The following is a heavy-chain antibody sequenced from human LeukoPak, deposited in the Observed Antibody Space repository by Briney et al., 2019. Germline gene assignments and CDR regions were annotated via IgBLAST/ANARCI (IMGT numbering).Heavy chain of an antibody. V-gene: IGHV3-74*01. J-gene: IGHJ6*02. D-gene: IGHD1-1*01. Sequence: GGSLGLSCAASAFTFRDYWIHWVRQAPGKGLVWVSCINNDGSGTTYADSVKGRFTVSRDNAKNTVSLQMNSLRVEDTAVYYCVRGGWNHAMDVWGRGTTVTVSS. CDR2: INNDGSGT. CDR1: AFTFRDYW. CDR3: VRGGWNHAMDV.